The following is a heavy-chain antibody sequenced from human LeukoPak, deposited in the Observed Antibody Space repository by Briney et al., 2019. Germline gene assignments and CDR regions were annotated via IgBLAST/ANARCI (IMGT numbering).Heavy chain of an antibody. J-gene: IGHJ6*03. CDR1: GFSFSNYW. Sequence: GGSLRLSCAASGFSFSNYWMHWVRHAPGKGLGWVSRINSDGSSTSYADSVKGRFTISRDNAKNTLYLQMNSLRAEDTAVYYCARGYCSGGSCYSYYYYYMDVWGKGTTVTVSS. CDR3: ARGYCSGGSCYSYYYYYMDV. V-gene: IGHV3-74*01. CDR2: INSDGSST. D-gene: IGHD2-15*01.